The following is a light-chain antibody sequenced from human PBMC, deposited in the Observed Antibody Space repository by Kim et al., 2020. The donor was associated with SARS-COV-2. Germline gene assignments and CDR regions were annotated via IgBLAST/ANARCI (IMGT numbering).Light chain of an antibody. V-gene: IGKV1-39*01. J-gene: IGKJ1*01. CDR3: QQSYSTTWT. Sequence: ASVGDRVTISCRASQSISNYLNWYQQKPGKVPKLLIYYASTLQSGVPSRFSGSGSGTDFTLTISSLQTEDFATYYCQQSYSTTWTFGQGTKVEIK. CDR1: QSISNY. CDR2: YAS.